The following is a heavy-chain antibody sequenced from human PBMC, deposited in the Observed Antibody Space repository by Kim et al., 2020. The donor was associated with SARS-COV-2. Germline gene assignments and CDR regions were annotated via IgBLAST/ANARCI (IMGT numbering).Heavy chain of an antibody. V-gene: IGHV1-8*01. J-gene: IGHJ4*02. D-gene: IGHD2-2*01. CDR2: MNPNSGNT. CDR3: ARGVVPAASLYFDS. CDR1: GYTFTSYD. Sequence: ASVKVSCKASGYTFTSYDIKWVRQATGQGLEWMGWMNPNSGNTGYAQKFQGRVTMTRNTSISTAYLELSSLSSEDTAVYYCARGVVPAASLYFDSWGQGTLVTVSS.